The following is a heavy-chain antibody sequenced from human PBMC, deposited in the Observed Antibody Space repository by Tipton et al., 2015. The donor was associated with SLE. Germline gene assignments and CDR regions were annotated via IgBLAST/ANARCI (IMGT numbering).Heavy chain of an antibody. CDR3: ARDSPTVAGTFDS. V-gene: IGHV3-11*04. J-gene: IGHJ4*02. CDR2: ISSSGSII. CDR1: KFTFSDYY. D-gene: IGHD6-19*01. Sequence: QLVQSGGGLVKPGGSLRLSCAASKFTFSDYYVSWIRQAPGKGLECVSYISSSGSIIYYADSVKGRFTISRDNANNSLYLRVNSLRAEDTAVYYCARDSPTVAGTFDSWGQGTLVIVSA.